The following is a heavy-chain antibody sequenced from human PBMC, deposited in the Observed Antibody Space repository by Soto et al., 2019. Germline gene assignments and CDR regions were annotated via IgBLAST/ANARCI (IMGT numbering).Heavy chain of an antibody. D-gene: IGHD6-13*01. CDR3: ARAAAGSLLPED. CDR2: MNPNSGNT. V-gene: IGHV1-8*01. J-gene: IGHJ4*02. CDR1: GYTFTSYD. Sequence: ASVKVSCKASGYTFTSYDINWVRQATGQGLEWMGRMNPNSGNTGYAQKFQGRVTMTRNTSISTAYMELSSLRSEDTAVYYCARAAAGSLLPEDWGQGTLVTVSS.